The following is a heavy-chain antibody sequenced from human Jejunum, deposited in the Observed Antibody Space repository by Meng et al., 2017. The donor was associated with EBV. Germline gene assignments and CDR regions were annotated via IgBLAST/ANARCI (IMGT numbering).Heavy chain of an antibody. V-gene: IGHV4-39*01. Sequence: QLQVRLSGQGLLQPSQTLSLTVNVSGGSISSSIYCWGWIRQPPGKGLEWIGSICFSDYTYHNPSLKSRVAISADTSKNQFSLSLTSVTAADTAVYYCAMGPDYAKSGYWGQGTLVTVSS. CDR1: GGSISSSIYC. CDR2: ICFSDYT. CDR3: AMGPDYAKSGY. D-gene: IGHD4-17*01. J-gene: IGHJ4*02.